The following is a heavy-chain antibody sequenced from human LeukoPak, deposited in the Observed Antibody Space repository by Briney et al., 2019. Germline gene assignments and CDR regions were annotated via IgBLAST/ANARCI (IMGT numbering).Heavy chain of an antibody. D-gene: IGHD4-4*01. Sequence: GGSLRLSCAASGFTFSSYAMTWVRQAPGKGLEWVSAIRGSGGSTYYADSVKGRFTISRDNSKNTLYLQMNSLRAEHTAVYYCAKVPYSNTPYYFDYWGQGTLVTVSS. V-gene: IGHV3-23*01. J-gene: IGHJ4*02. CDR1: GFTFSSYA. CDR3: AKVPYSNTPYYFDY. CDR2: IRGSGGST.